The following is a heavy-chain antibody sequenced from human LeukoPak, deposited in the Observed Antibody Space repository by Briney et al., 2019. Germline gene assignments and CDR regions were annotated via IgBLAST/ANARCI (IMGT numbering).Heavy chain of an antibody. CDR3: ARDLVTMVRGVTY. J-gene: IGHJ4*02. V-gene: IGHV3-48*01. Sequence: GGSLRLSCAASGFTFSSYSMNWVRQAPGKGLEWVSYISSSSSTIYYADSVKGRFTISRDNAKNSLYLQMNSLRAEDTAVYYCARDLVTMVRGVTYWGQGTLVTVSS. D-gene: IGHD3-10*01. CDR2: ISSSSSTI. CDR1: GFTFSSYS.